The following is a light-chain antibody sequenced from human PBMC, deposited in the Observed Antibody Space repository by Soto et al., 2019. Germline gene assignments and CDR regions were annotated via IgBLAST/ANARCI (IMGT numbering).Light chain of an antibody. Sequence: DIQMTQSPSTLSGSVGDRVTITCRASQTISSWLAWYQQKPGKAPKLLIYKASSFESGVPSRFSGSGSGTQFTLTISSLQPDDFATYYCQQYNSYPWTFSQGTKVDIK. CDR3: QQYNSYPWT. V-gene: IGKV1-5*03. J-gene: IGKJ1*01. CDR2: KAS. CDR1: QTISSW.